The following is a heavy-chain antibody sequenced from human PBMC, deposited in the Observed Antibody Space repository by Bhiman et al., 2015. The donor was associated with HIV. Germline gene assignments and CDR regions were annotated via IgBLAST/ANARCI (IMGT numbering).Heavy chain of an antibody. D-gene: IGHD3-10*01. Sequence: EVQLMESGGGLVKPGGSLRLSCAASGFTFRSYSMNWVRQAPGKGLEWVSSISSNTLFIYYADSVKGRFTISRDNARNSLSLQMNSLRAEDSAVYYCARATFSGSYPYYYYGMDVWGQGTTVTVSS. CDR2: ISSNTLFI. CDR1: GFTFRSYS. V-gene: IGHV3-21*02. CDR3: ARATFSGSYPYYYYGMDV. J-gene: IGHJ6*02.